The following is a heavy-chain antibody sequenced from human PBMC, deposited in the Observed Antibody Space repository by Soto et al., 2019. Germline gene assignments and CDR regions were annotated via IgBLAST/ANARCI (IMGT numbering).Heavy chain of an antibody. CDR3: ARGIKYGAYSRWFDP. CDR1: GYTFTSYD. D-gene: IGHD4-17*01. CDR2: MNPNSGNT. V-gene: IGHV1-8*01. Sequence: ASVKVSCKASGYTFTSYDINWVRQATGQGLEYLGWMNPNSGNTAYVQRFQGRVTMTWDTSITTAYMELSSLRSEDTAVYFCARGIKYGAYSRWFDPWGQGTLVTVSS. J-gene: IGHJ5*02.